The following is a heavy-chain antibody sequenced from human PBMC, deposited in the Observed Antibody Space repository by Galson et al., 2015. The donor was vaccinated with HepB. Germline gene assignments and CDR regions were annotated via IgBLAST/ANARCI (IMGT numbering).Heavy chain of an antibody. CDR1: GSIFTSYP. CDR3: ARALPLGWELLG. D-gene: IGHD7-27*01. Sequence: SVTVSCKASGSIFTSYPMHWVRQAPGQRLEWMGCVNAGNGNTKYSQNFQDRVTITRDTSTSTAYMDLGTLRSDDTAVYYCARALPLGWELLGWGQGTLITVSS. V-gene: IGHV1-3*01. J-gene: IGHJ4*02. CDR2: VNAGNGNT.